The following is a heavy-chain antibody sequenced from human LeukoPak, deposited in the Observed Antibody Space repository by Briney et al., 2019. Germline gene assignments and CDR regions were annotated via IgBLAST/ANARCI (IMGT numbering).Heavy chain of an antibody. Sequence: SETLSLTCTVSGGSISSYYWSWIRQPPGKGLEWIGYRYHSGSTNYNPSLKSRVTISVDTSKNQFSLKLNSVTAADTAVYYCARVSIWDGGNSGRYYFDYWGQGTLVTVSS. D-gene: IGHD4-23*01. CDR1: GGSISSYY. J-gene: IGHJ4*02. V-gene: IGHV4-59*01. CDR2: RYHSGST. CDR3: ARVSIWDGGNSGRYYFDY.